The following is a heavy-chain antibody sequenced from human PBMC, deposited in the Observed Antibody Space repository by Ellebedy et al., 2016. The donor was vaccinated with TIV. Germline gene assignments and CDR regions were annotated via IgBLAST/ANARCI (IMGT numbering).Heavy chain of an antibody. V-gene: IGHV4-38-2*02. CDR3: ARGEIGDFDS. Sequence: SETLSLXCNVSGYSISRGYYWGWIRQTPGKGLEWIGSVHESGDTDYNPSLKSRVTLSVDTSKNHFSLKLNSVTASDTAVYYCARGEIGDFDSWGQGTLVTVSS. CDR2: VHESGDT. CDR1: GYSISRGYY. J-gene: IGHJ4*02. D-gene: IGHD5-24*01.